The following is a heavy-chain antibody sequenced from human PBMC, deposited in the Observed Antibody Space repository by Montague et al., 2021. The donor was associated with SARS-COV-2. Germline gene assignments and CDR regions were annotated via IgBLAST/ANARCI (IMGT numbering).Heavy chain of an antibody. CDR2: IYLSGST. Sequence: SETLSLTCVVSDVSLSTSTWWSWVRQSPGEGLEWVGEIYLSGSTQYNPSDKSRVSISLDDSRSQFSLRLTSVTAADTAVYFCARGGLGNRGFDYWGQGTLVTVSS. CDR3: ARGGLGNRGFDY. D-gene: IGHD3/OR15-3a*01. CDR1: DVSLSTSTW. J-gene: IGHJ4*02. V-gene: IGHV4/OR15-8*01.